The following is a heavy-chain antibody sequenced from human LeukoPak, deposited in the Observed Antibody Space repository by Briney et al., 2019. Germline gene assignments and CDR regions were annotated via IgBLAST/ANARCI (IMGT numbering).Heavy chain of an antibody. D-gene: IGHD2-15*01. V-gene: IGHV3-33*08. CDR2: IWYDGSNK. J-gene: IGHJ4*02. Sequence: GGSLRLSCVASGFTFSTYAMHWVRQAPGKGLEWVAFIWYDGSNKYYADSVKGRFTISRDNSRNTLFLQMNSLRAEDTAVYYCATDRATQYFDYWGQGTLVSVSS. CDR3: ATDRATQYFDY. CDR1: GFTFSTYA.